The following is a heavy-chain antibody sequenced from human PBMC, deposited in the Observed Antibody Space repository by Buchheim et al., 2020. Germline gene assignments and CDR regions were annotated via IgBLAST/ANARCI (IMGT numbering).Heavy chain of an antibody. Sequence: QVQLVESGGGVVQPGRSLRLSCAASGFTFSSYGMHWVRQAPGKGLEWVAVISYDGSNKYYADSVKGRFTISRDNSKNTLYLQVNSLRAEDTAVYYCAKDPHFDYWGQGTL. J-gene: IGHJ4*02. CDR1: GFTFSSYG. CDR3: AKDPHFDY. V-gene: IGHV3-30*18. CDR2: ISYDGSNK.